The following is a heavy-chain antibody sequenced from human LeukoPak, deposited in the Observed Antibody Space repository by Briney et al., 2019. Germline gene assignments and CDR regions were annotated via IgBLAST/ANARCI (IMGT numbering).Heavy chain of an antibody. J-gene: IGHJ4*02. CDR2: ISSSSSYI. CDR3: ARVPLGNYVFVSDY. CDR1: GFTFSSYS. V-gene: IGHV3-21*01. Sequence: GGSLRLSCAASGFTFSSYSMNWVRQAPGKGLEWVSSISSSSSYIYYADSVKGRFTISRDNAKNSLYLQMNSLRAEDTAVYYCARVPLGNYVFVSDYWGQGTLVTVSS. D-gene: IGHD4-11*01.